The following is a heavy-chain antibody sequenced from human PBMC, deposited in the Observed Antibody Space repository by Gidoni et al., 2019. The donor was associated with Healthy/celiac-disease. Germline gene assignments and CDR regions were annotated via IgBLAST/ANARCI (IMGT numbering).Heavy chain of an antibody. V-gene: IGHV4-39*07. CDR3: ARGQRKLLGWFDP. CDR1: GGPISSSSYY. Sequence: QLQLQESGPGLVKPSETMSLTCTVSGGPISSSSYYWGWIRQPPGKGLEWIGSIYYSGSTYYNPSLKSRVTISVDTSKNQFSLKLSSVTAADTAVYYCARGQRKLLGWFDPWGQGTLVTVSS. J-gene: IGHJ5*02. D-gene: IGHD1-26*01. CDR2: IYYSGST.